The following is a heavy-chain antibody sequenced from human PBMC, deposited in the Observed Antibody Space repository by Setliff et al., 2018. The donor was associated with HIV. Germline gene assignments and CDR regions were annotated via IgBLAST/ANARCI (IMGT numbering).Heavy chain of an antibody. CDR1: GYTLTDLS. J-gene: IGHJ4*02. CDR3: ARGHSGNDY. Sequence: GASVKVSCKVSGYTLTDLSIHWVRQAPGKGLEWMGGFDPEDGETVYAQKFQGRVTMTEDTSADTAYMELSSLISEDTAIYYCARGHSGNDYWGQGTLVTVSS. V-gene: IGHV1-24*01. D-gene: IGHD1-1*01. CDR2: FDPEDGET.